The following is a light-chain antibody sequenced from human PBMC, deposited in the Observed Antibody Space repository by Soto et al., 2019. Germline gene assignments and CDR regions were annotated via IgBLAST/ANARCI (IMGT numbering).Light chain of an antibody. CDR2: EVS. CDR3: CSYGGSNYV. J-gene: IGLJ1*01. Sequence: QSALTQPASVSGSPGQSITISCTGTSSDVGNYNLVSWYQHHPGKAPKLMIYEVSKRPSGVSNRFSGSKSGDTASLTISGLQAEDEADYYCCSYGGSNYVFGTGTKLTVL. V-gene: IGLV2-23*02. CDR1: SSDVGNYNL.